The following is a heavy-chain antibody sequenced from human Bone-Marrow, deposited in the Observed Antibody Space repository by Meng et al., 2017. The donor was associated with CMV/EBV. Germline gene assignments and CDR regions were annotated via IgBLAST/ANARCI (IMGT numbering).Heavy chain of an antibody. V-gene: IGHV4-34*01. CDR2: INHSGST. J-gene: IGHJ4*02. D-gene: IGHD6-13*01. CDR3: ARGIAATDY. Sequence: TTTRTCAGDGGSFSGYYGSWIRQPPGKGLEWIGEINHSGSTNYNPSLKSRVTISVDTSKNQFSLKLSSVTAADTAVYYCARGIAATDYWGQGTLVTVSS. CDR1: GGSFSGYY.